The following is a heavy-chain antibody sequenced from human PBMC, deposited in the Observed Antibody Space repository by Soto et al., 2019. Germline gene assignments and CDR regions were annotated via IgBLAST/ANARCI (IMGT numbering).Heavy chain of an antibody. D-gene: IGHD6-13*01. V-gene: IGHV3-23*01. CDR1: GFTFSTYG. J-gene: IGHJ4*02. CDR3: AKLEIAAAGSRFFDY. CDR2: IGGSGGST. Sequence: EVQLLQSGGGLVQPGGSLRLSCAASGFTFSTYGMSWVRQAPGKGLEWVSSIGGSGGSTYYADYVKGRFTISRDNSKNTLFVQMNSLRAEDTAVYYCAKLEIAAAGSRFFDYWGQGSLVTVAS.